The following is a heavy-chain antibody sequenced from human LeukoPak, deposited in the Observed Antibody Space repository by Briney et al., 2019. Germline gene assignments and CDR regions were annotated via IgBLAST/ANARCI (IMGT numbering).Heavy chain of an antibody. CDR2: ISSSSSYI. D-gene: IGHD6-19*01. J-gene: IGHJ4*02. V-gene: IGHV3-21*01. CDR3: ARVSEQWLVYGRGYFDY. Sequence: SGGSLRLSCAASGFTFSSYSMNWVRQAPGKGLEWVSSISSSSSYIYYADSVKGRFTISRDNAKNSLYLQMNSLRAEDTAVYYCARVSEQWLVYGRGYFDYWGQGTLVTVSS. CDR1: GFTFSSYS.